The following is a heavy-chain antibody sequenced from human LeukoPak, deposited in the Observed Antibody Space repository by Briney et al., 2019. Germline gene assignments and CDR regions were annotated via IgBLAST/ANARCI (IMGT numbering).Heavy chain of an antibody. V-gene: IGHV4-59*01. J-gene: IGHJ3*02. CDR1: GGSISSYY. CDR3: AVGYSYGYDAFDI. D-gene: IGHD5-18*01. Sequence: SETLSLTCTVSGGSISSYYWSWIRQPPGKGLEWIGYIYYSGSTNYNPSLKSRVTISVDTSKNQFSLKLSSVTAADTAVYYCAVGYSYGYDAFDIWGQGTMVTVSS. CDR2: IYYSGST.